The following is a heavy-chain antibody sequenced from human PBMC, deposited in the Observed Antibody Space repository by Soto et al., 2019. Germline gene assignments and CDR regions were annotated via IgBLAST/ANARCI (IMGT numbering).Heavy chain of an antibody. CDR3: ARGGYSAGWTYGMDV. Sequence: QVQLVESGGGEVQPGRSLRLSCAASGFTFNTDAMHWVRQAPGKGLAWVAVIWYDGSTNYYADSVKGRFTISRDNSKNTLYLEMNSLRPEDTAVYHCARGGYSAGWTYGMDVWGQGPTVTVST. CDR1: GFTFNTDA. J-gene: IGHJ6*01. CDR2: IWYDGSTN. D-gene: IGHD6-19*01. V-gene: IGHV3-33*01.